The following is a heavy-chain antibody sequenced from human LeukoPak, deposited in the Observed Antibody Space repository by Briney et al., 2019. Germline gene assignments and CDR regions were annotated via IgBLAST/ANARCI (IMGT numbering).Heavy chain of an antibody. CDR2: IYSGGST. D-gene: IGHD1-26*01. CDR1: EFSVGSNY. Sequence: GGSLRLSCAASEFSVGSNYMTWVRQAPGKGLEWVSLIYSGGSTYYADSVKGRFTISRDNSKNTLYLQMNSLRAEDTAVYYCARDPSGSDSIDYWGQGTLVTVSS. CDR3: ARDPSGSDSIDY. J-gene: IGHJ4*02. V-gene: IGHV3-66*01.